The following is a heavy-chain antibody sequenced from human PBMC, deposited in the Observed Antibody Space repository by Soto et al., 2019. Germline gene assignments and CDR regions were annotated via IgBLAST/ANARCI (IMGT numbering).Heavy chain of an antibody. D-gene: IGHD2-15*01. J-gene: IGHJ4*02. V-gene: IGHV1-18*01. CDR1: GYTFTSYG. CDR2: ISAYNGNT. Sequence: EASVKVSCKASGYTFTSYGISWVRQAPGQGLEWMGWISAYNGNTIYSQKFQGRVTFTRDTSASTAYMELSSLRSEDTAVYYCARGGYCSGGSCYDPYCDYWGQGTLVTVSS. CDR3: ARGGYCSGGSCYDPYCDY.